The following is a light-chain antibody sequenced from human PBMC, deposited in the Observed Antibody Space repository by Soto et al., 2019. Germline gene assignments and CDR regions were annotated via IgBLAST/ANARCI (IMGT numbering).Light chain of an antibody. CDR3: QHYGSSSWT. V-gene: IGKV3-20*01. Sequence: EIVLTQSPGTLSLSPGERATLSCRSSQSISSSDLAWYQHRPGQAPRLLIYAASSSATGIPVRFSGSGSGTDFTLSISRLESEDFAVYYCQHYGSSSWTFGQGTKVDI. J-gene: IGKJ1*01. CDR1: QSISSSD. CDR2: AAS.